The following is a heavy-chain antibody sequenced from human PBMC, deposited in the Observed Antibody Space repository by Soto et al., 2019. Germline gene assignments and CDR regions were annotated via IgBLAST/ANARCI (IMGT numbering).Heavy chain of an antibody. CDR3: AREGLVLVPTTVNSDYYYYAMDV. Sequence: GASVKVSCKASGYTFTSNYRHWVRQAPGQGLEWMGGIIPRSATSNYAQKFQGRVTITADESTNTAYMELSSLRSEDTAVYYCAREGLVLVPTTVNSDYYYYAMDVWGQGTTVTVSS. J-gene: IGHJ6*02. V-gene: IGHV1-69*13. D-gene: IGHD2-2*01. CDR1: GYTFTSNY. CDR2: IIPRSATS.